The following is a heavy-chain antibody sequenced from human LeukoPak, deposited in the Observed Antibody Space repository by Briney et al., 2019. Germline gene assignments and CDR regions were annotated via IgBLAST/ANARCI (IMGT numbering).Heavy chain of an antibody. CDR2: INSDGSST. J-gene: IGHJ4*02. D-gene: IGHD2-2*01. Sequence: GGSLRLSCAASGFTFSSYWMHWVRQAPGKGLVWVSRINSDGSSTSYADSVKGRFTISRDISKNTVYLQMNSLRAEDTAVFYCARALPAASHTSFDFWGQGTLVTVSS. V-gene: IGHV3-74*01. CDR1: GFTFSSYW. CDR3: ARALPAASHTSFDF.